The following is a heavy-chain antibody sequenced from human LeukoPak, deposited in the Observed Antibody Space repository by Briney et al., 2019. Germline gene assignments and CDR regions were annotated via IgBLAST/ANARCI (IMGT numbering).Heavy chain of an antibody. CDR1: GFTVSSSY. D-gene: IGHD3-10*01. CDR3: AKGADSGRYPSNPFDY. J-gene: IGHJ4*02. Sequence: GGSLRLSCASSGFTVSSSYMSWVRQAPGKGLQWVSVIYSGGATHYADSVKGRFTISRDNSKNTLYLQMNSLRAEDTAVYYCAKGADSGRYPSNPFDYWGQGTLVTVSS. V-gene: IGHV3-66*02. CDR2: IYSGGAT.